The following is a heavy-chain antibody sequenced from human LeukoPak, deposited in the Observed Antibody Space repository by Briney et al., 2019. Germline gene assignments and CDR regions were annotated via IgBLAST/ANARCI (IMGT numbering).Heavy chain of an antibody. CDR1: GGSISSGDYS. V-gene: IGHV4-30-4*07. Sequence: SQTLSLTCAVSGGSISSGDYSWSWIRQPPGKGLEWIGNIYHSGSTYYNPSLKSRVNISVDTSKNQFSLKLTSVTAADTAVYYCARSQFYGSGSYQGRWFDPWGQGTLVTVSS. D-gene: IGHD3-10*01. J-gene: IGHJ5*02. CDR3: ARSQFYGSGSYQGRWFDP. CDR2: IYHSGST.